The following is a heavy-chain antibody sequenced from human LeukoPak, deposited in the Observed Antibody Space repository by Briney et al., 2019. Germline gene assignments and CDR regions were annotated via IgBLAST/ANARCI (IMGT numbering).Heavy chain of an antibody. Sequence: GGSLRLSCAASGFTFSSYAMHWVRQAPGKGLEWVAVISYDGSNKYYADSVKGRFTISRDNSKNTLYLQMNSLRAEDTAVYYCARGSSVDSGYDGSTPFDYWGQGTLVTVSS. D-gene: IGHD5-12*01. J-gene: IGHJ4*02. V-gene: IGHV3-30-3*01. CDR3: ARGSSVDSGYDGSTPFDY. CDR2: ISYDGSNK. CDR1: GFTFSSYA.